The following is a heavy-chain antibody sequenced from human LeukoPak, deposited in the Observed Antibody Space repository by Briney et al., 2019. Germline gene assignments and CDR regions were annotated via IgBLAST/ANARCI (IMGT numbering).Heavy chain of an antibody. V-gene: IGHV3-48*01. J-gene: IGHJ4*02. CDR2: ISSSSSTI. D-gene: IGHD5-12*01. CDR1: GFTFSTYS. CDR3: AREGVRGYSGY. Sequence: GGSLRLSCAASGFTFSTYSMNWVRQAPGKGLEWVSYISSSSSTIYYADSVKGRFTISRDNAKNSLYLQMNSLRTEDTAVYYCAREGVRGYSGYWGQGTLVTVSS.